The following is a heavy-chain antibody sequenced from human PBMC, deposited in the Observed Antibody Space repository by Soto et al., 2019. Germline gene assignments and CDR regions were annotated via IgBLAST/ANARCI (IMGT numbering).Heavy chain of an antibody. J-gene: IGHJ4*02. CDR1: GFTFSSYA. CDR3: ARPQGRYFDY. V-gene: IGHV3-23*01. Sequence: EVQLLESGGGLVQPGGSLRLSCAASGFTFSSYAMSWVRQAPGKGLEWVSTISGSGGSTYYADSVKGRFTISRDNSKNALYVQMNSLTAEDTAVHYCARPQGRYFDYWGQGTLVTVSS. CDR2: ISGSGGST. D-gene: IGHD3-16*01.